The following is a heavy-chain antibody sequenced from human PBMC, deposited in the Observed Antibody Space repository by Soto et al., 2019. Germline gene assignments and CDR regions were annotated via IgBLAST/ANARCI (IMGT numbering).Heavy chain of an antibody. J-gene: IGHJ5*02. D-gene: IGHD6-6*01. Sequence: PSETQSLTCTVSGGTISSYYWSWIRQPPGKGLEWIGYIYYSGSTNYNPSLKSRVTISVDTSKNQFSLKLSSVTAADTAVYYCARERPDGARLDPWGQGTLVTVSS. V-gene: IGHV4-59*12. CDR1: GGTISSYY. CDR2: IYYSGST. CDR3: ARERPDGARLDP.